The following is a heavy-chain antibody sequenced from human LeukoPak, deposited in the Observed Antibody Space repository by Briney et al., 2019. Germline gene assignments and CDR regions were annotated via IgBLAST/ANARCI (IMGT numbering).Heavy chain of an antibody. Sequence: ASVKVSCKASGYIFTGYYMHWVRQAPGQGLEWKGWNNPNSGDTNYAQKFQGRVTMTRDTSISTAYMELSRLRSDDTAVYYCARGVATTNLPQYYYYMDVWGKGTTVTVSS. J-gene: IGHJ6*03. CDR1: GYIFTGYY. CDR2: NNPNSGDT. D-gene: IGHD5-12*01. CDR3: ARGVATTNLPQYYYYMDV. V-gene: IGHV1-2*02.